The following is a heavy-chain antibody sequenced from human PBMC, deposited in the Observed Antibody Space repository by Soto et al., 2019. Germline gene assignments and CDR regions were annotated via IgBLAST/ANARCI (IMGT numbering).Heavy chain of an antibody. Sequence: VQLVQSGAEVKKPGASVNVSCKASGYTFTSYYIHWVRQAPGQGLEWMGIINPTSDTTYAQKFQGRGTMTRDTSTSTVYMELSSLRSEDTAVYYCARVYCSGGSCYGIDYWGQGTLVTVSS. CDR1: GYTFTSYY. CDR2: INPTSDT. V-gene: IGHV1-46*01. D-gene: IGHD2-15*01. CDR3: ARVYCSGGSCYGIDY. J-gene: IGHJ4*02.